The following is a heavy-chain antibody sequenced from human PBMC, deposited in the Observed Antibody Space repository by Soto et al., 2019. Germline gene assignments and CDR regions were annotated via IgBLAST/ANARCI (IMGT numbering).Heavy chain of an antibody. CDR2: IYYSGRT. J-gene: IGHJ5*02. V-gene: IGHV4-59*01. CDR1: GDSINNYY. Sequence: QVQLQESGPGLVKPSETLSLICTVSGDSINNYYWSWIRQPPGKGLEWIGYIYYSGRTDYNPSLKSRVTISVDTSKNQCSLNLSSVTAADTAVYYCARDWNSGYDPWGQGTLVTVSS. D-gene: IGHD5-12*01. CDR3: ARDWNSGYDP.